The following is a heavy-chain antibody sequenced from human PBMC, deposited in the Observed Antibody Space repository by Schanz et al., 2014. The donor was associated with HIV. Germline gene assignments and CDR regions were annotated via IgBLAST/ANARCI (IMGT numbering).Heavy chain of an antibody. D-gene: IGHD3-10*01. CDR2: ISHSGNT. V-gene: IGHV4-34*01. CDR1: GGSLSGYK. Sequence: QVRLQQWGAGLLKPSETLSLTCAVYGGSLSGYKWSWIRQPPGKGLEWIGEISHSGNTNYNPILKVRVTISVDTSKNQFSLKVPSVTAADTAVYYCAKSGGDASYYYVSGSYSTGWLDPWGQGTLVTVSS. CDR3: AKSGGDASYYYVSGSYSTGWLDP. J-gene: IGHJ5*02.